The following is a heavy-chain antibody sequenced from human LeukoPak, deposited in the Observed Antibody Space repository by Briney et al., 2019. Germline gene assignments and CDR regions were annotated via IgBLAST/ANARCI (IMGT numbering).Heavy chain of an antibody. CDR1: GYTFTGYY. Sequence: ASVKVSCKASGYTFTGYYMHWVRQAPGQGLEWMGWINPNSGGTNYAQKFQGRVTMTRDTSISTAYMELSRLRSDDTAVYYCARSIKGATRDWFDPWGQGTLVTVSS. V-gene: IGHV1-2*02. D-gene: IGHD1-26*01. CDR3: ARSIKGATRDWFDP. J-gene: IGHJ5*02. CDR2: INPNSGGT.